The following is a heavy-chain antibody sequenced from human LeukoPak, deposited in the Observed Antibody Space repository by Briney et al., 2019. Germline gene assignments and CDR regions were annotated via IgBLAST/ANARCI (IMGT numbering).Heavy chain of an antibody. CDR3: ARGDYYDSSGYGRLPYFDY. J-gene: IGHJ4*02. Sequence: SETLSLTCTVSGGSISSGGYYWSWIRQHPGKGLEWIGYIYYSGSTYYNPSLKSRVTISVDTSKNQFSLKLSSVTAADTAVYYCARGDYYDSSGYGRLPYFDYWGQGTLVTVSS. CDR2: IYYSGST. V-gene: IGHV4-31*03. D-gene: IGHD3-22*01. CDR1: GGSISSGGYY.